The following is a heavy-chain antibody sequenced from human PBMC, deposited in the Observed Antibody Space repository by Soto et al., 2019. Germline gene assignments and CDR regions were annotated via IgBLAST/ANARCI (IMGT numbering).Heavy chain of an antibody. J-gene: IGHJ4*02. CDR3: ARYDFRSGFFSGFDY. CDR2: IYYSGST. D-gene: IGHD3-3*01. CDR1: GGSISSYY. Sequence: QVQLQESGPGLVKPSETLSLTCTVSGGSISSYYWSWIRQPPGKGLEWIGYIYYSGSTNYNPSLKSRVTISVDTSKNQFSLKLSSVTAADTAVYYCARYDFRSGFFSGFDYWGQGTLVTVSS. V-gene: IGHV4-59*01.